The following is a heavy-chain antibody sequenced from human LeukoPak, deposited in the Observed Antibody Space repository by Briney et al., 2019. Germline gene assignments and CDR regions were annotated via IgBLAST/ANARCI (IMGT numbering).Heavy chain of an antibody. CDR1: GGSISSYY. V-gene: IGHV4-59*08. J-gene: IGHJ3*02. Sequence: SETLSLTCTVSGGSISSYYWSWIRQPPGKGLEWIGYVYDSGSTNYNPSLKSRVTISVDTSKNQFSLKLSSVTAADTAVYFCARGPYSYDSSGAFDIWGQGTMVTVSS. D-gene: IGHD3-22*01. CDR2: VYDSGST. CDR3: ARGPYSYDSSGAFDI.